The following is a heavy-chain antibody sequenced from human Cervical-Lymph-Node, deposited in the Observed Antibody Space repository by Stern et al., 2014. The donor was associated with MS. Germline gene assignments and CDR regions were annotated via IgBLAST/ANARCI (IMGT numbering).Heavy chain of an antibody. V-gene: IGHV1-69*01. CDR1: GGTFSNYA. J-gene: IGHJ6*02. Sequence: QLVQSGAEVKKPGSSVKVSCKASGGTFSNYATSWVRQAPGQGLEWVGGISPLFGKTNYAEKFQGRVTITADESTSTAYMDLSSLRSEDTAVYYCASPLTATSVPFGYYGMDVWGQGTTVTVS. CDR3: ASPLTATSVPFGYYGMDV. D-gene: IGHD4-17*01. CDR2: ISPLFGKT.